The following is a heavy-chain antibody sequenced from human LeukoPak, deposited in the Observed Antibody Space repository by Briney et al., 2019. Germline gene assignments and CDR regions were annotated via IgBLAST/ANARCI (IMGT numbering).Heavy chain of an antibody. J-gene: IGHJ4*02. CDR1: GFTFGRYW. CDR2: ISSGSNYI. D-gene: IGHD2-15*01. Sequence: GGSLRLSCAGSGFTFGRYWMSWVRQAPGKGLEWVSFISSGSNYIYYIDSVKGRFTISRDNAKNSLYLQMNSLRVEDTAIYYCARVGCSGGTCYDYWGQGTLVTVSS. V-gene: IGHV3-21*01. CDR3: ARVGCSGGTCYDY.